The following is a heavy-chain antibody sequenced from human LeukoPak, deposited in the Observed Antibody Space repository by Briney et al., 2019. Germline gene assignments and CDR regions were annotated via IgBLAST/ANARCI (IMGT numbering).Heavy chain of an antibody. J-gene: IGHJ3*02. D-gene: IGHD3-3*01. CDR3: ASLPYDFWSGFASDAFDI. Sequence: GGSLRLSCAASGFTFDDYAMHWVRQAPGKGLEWVSGISWNSGSIGYADSGKGRFTISSDNAKNSLYLQMNSLRAEDTAVYYCASLPYDFWSGFASDAFDIWGPGTMVTVAS. CDR1: GFTFDDYA. CDR2: ISWNSGSI. V-gene: IGHV3-9*01.